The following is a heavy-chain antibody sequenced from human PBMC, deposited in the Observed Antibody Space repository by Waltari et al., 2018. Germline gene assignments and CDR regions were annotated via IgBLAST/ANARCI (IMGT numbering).Heavy chain of an antibody. CDR2: IYYSGST. CDR3: ARAPGGYSYGPTYYYHGMDV. D-gene: IGHD5-18*01. CDR1: GGSISSYY. V-gene: IGHV4-59*01. Sequence: QVQLQESGPGLVKPSETLSLTCTVSGGSISSYYWSWIRQPPGKGLEWIGYIYYSGSTNYNPSLKSRVTISVDTSKNQFSLKLSSVTAADTAVYYCARAPGGYSYGPTYYYHGMDVWGQGTTVTVSS. J-gene: IGHJ6*02.